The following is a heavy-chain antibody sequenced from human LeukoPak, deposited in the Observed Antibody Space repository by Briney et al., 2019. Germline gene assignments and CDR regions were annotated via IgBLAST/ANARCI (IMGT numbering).Heavy chain of an antibody. CDR2: ISGSGGST. CDR3: GLESDSSGYCFDY. V-gene: IGHV3-23*01. Sequence: PGGSLRLSCAASGFTFSSYAMSWVRQAPGKGLEWVSAISGSGGSTYYADSVKGRFTISRDNSKNTLYLQMNSLRAEDTAVYYCGLESDSSGYCFDYWGQGTLVTVSS. CDR1: GFTFSSYA. D-gene: IGHD3-22*01. J-gene: IGHJ4*02.